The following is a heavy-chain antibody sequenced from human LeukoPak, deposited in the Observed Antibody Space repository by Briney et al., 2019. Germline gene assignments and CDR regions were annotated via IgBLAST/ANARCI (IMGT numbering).Heavy chain of an antibody. CDR1: GFTFSSYS. CDR3: AKDRPNYYESNGHYYRRDGDS. V-gene: IGHV3-48*01. CDR2: ISSSSHTI. Sequence: GGSLRLSCVASGFTFSSYSMNWVRQAPGKWLEWVSYISSSSHTIYYADSVKGRFTISRDNAKNSLYLQMNSLRAEDTATYYCAKDRPNYYESNGHYYRRDGDSWGQGTLVTVSS. D-gene: IGHD3-22*01. J-gene: IGHJ5*01.